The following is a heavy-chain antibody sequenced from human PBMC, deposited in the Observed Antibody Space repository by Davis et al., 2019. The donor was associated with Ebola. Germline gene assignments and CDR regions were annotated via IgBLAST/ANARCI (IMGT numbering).Heavy chain of an antibody. V-gene: IGHV3-21*01. CDR3: ARELPYGSGSYDAFDI. Sequence: GESLKISCAASGFTFSSYSMNWVRQAPGKGLEWVSSISSSSSYIYYADSVKGRFTISRDNAKNSLYLQMNSLRAEDTAVYYCARELPYGSGSYDAFDIWGQGTMVTVSS. CDR1: GFTFSSYS. CDR2: ISSSSSYI. J-gene: IGHJ3*02. D-gene: IGHD3-10*01.